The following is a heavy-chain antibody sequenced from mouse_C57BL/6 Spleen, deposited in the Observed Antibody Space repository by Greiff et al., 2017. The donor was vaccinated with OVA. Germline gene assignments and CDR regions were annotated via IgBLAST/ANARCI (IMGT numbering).Heavy chain of an antibody. J-gene: IGHJ1*03. CDR1: GYAFTNYL. V-gene: IGHV1-54*01. Sequence: QVQLQQSGAELVRPGTSVKVSCKASGYAFTNYLIEWVKQRPGQGLEWIGVLNPGSGGTNYNAKFKGKATLTADKSSSTAYIQLSSLTSEDSAVYFWAREGAYYGSSYGYFDVWGTGTTVTVSS. D-gene: IGHD1-1*01. CDR2: LNPGSGGT. CDR3: AREGAYYGSSYGYFDV.